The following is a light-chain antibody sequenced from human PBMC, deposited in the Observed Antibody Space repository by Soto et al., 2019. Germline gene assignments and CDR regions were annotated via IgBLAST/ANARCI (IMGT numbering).Light chain of an antibody. J-gene: IGLJ1*01. CDR3: SSDAGINNLGV. Sequence: QSALTQPPSASGSPGQSVTISCTGTSSDVGGYTYVSWYQQHPGKAPKLMIFEVNKRPSGVPDRFSGSKSGNTASLTVSGLQAEDEADYYFSSDAGINNLGVFGTGSKVIVL. CDR2: EVN. CDR1: SSDVGGYTY. V-gene: IGLV2-8*01.